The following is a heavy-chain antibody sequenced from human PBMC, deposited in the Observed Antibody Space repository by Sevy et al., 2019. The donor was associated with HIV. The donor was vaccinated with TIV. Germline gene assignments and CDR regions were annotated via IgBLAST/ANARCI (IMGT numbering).Heavy chain of an antibody. CDR3: AKDHDNNWFDP. Sequence: GGSLRLSCAASGFSFNLYAMTWVRQAPGKGLEWVSTISVSGGSTYYADSVKGQFTISRDNSKNTLELQMNSLRAEDTAVYYCAKDHDNNWFDPWGQGTLVTVSS. CDR1: GFSFNLYA. CDR2: ISVSGGST. J-gene: IGHJ5*02. D-gene: IGHD3-9*01. V-gene: IGHV3-23*01.